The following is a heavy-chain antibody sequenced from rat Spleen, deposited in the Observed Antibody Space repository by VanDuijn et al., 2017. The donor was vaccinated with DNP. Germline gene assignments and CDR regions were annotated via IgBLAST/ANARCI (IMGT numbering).Heavy chain of an antibody. J-gene: IGHJ2*01. CDR2: INTDGGST. V-gene: IGHV5-58*01. CDR1: GFTFSNYW. CDR3: ASWAPIAPLSTSNY. Sequence: EVQLVETGGGLVQHGRSLRLSCVASGFTFSNYWMFWIRQAPGKGLEWVASINTDGGSTYYPAALKGRFTISRDNAENTVYLQMSSLRSEDTATYYCASWAPIAPLSTSNYWGQGVMVTVSS. D-gene: IGHD1-2*01.